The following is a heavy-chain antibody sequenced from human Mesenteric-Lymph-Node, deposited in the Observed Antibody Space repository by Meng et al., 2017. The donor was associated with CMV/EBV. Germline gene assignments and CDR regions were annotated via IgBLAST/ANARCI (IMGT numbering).Heavy chain of an antibody. Sequence: GESLKISCAASGFTVSSNYMSWVRQAPGKGLEWVSVIYSGGSTYYADSVKGRFTISRDNSKNTLYLQMNSLRAEDTALYYCAREHFTGSGCALNIWGQGTMVTVSS. CDR1: GFTVSSNY. CDR3: AREHFTGSGCALNI. J-gene: IGHJ3*02. CDR2: IYSGGST. D-gene: IGHD3-10*01. V-gene: IGHV3-53*01.